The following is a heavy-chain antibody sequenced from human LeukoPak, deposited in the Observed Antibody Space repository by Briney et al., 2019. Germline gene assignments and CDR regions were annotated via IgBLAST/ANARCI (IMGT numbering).Heavy chain of an antibody. CDR2: INPNSGGT. Sequence: GASVKVSCKASGYTFTGYYMHWVRQAPGQGLEWMGWINPNSGGTNYAQKFQGRVTMTRDTSISTAYMELSRLRSDDTAVYYCARVSSRAAAPLGYWGQGTLVTVSS. D-gene: IGHD6-13*01. CDR3: ARVSSRAAAPLGY. V-gene: IGHV1-2*02. CDR1: GYTFTGYY. J-gene: IGHJ4*02.